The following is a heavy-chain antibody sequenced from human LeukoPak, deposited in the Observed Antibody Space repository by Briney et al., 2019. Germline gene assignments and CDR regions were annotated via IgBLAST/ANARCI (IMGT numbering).Heavy chain of an antibody. V-gene: IGHV3-21*01. Sequence: GGSLRLSCAASGFTFSSYSMNWVRQAPGKGLEWVSSISSSSSYIYYADSVKGRFTISRDNAKNSLYLQMNSLRAEDTAVYYCASLDIVVEPAAIRPGEYRAFDIWGQGTMVTVSS. J-gene: IGHJ3*02. D-gene: IGHD2-2*02. CDR2: ISSSSSYI. CDR3: ASLDIVVEPAAIRPGEYRAFDI. CDR1: GFTFSSYS.